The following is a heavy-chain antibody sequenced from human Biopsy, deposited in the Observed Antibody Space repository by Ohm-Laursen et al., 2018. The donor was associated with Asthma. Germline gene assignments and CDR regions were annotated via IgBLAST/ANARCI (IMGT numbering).Heavy chain of an antibody. CDR1: GAYIGSRDNH. D-gene: IGHD4-17*01. V-gene: IGHV4-30-4*01. Sequence: PSQTLSLTCTVGGAYIGSRDNHWSWIRQSPGTGLEWIGFVFWSGTTHYNRSLERRLSISIDTTRNEFSMTLRSVTAADTAVYFCARVASYGDLYFGIDVWGPGTTVSVS. J-gene: IGHJ6*02. CDR3: ARVASYGDLYFGIDV. CDR2: VFWSGTT.